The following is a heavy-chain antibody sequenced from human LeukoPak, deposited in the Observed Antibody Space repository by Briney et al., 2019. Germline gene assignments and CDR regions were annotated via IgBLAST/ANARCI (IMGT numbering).Heavy chain of an antibody. V-gene: IGHV4-30-4*01. CDR3: ARELRYDFWSGYKTHFDY. CDR1: GGSISSGDYY. D-gene: IGHD3-3*01. J-gene: IGHJ4*02. Sequence: SETLSLTCTVSGGSISSGDYYWSWIRQPPGKGLEWIGYIYYSGSTYYNPSLRSRVTISVDTSKNQFSLKLSSVTAADTAVYYCARELRYDFWSGYKTHFDYWGQGTLVTVSS. CDR2: IYYSGST.